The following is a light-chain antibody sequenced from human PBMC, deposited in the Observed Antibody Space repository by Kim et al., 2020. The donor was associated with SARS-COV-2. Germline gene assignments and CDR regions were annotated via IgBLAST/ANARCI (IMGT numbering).Light chain of an antibody. CDR3: SSYTSSRTGV. CDR1: SSDVGGYNY. V-gene: IGLV2-14*03. J-gene: IGLJ3*02. Sequence: QSALTQPASVSVSPGQSITISCTGTSSDVGGYNYVSWYQQHPGKAPKLMIYDVSNRPSGVSNRFSGSKSGNTASLTISGLQAEDEADYYCSSYTSSRTGVFGGGTQLTVL. CDR2: DVS.